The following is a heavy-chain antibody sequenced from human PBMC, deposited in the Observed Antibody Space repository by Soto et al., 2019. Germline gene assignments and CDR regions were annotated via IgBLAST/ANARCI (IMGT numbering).Heavy chain of an antibody. CDR2: ISGSGGST. D-gene: IGHD3-10*01. J-gene: IGHJ4*02. Sequence: EVQLLESGGGLVQPGGSLRLSCAASGFTFSSYAMSWVRQAPGKGLEWVSAISGSGGSTYYADSVKGRFTISRDNSKNTLYLQMNSLRAVDTAVYYCAKDSELLWFGGYFYYWGQGTLVTVSS. CDR1: GFTFSSYA. CDR3: AKDSELLWFGGYFYY. V-gene: IGHV3-23*01.